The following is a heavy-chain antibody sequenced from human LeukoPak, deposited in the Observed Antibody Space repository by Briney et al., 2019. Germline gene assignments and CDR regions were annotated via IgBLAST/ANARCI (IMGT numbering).Heavy chain of an antibody. D-gene: IGHD6-6*01. CDR1: GGSISSYY. CDR2: IYTSGST. J-gene: IGHJ6*03. V-gene: IGHV4-4*07. CDR3: ARVGAARSNYYYYMDV. Sequence: SETLSLTCTVSGGSISSYYWSWIRQPAGKGLEWIGRIYTSGSTNYNPSLKSRVTMSVDTSKNQFSLKLSSVTAADTAVYYCARVGAARSNYYYYMDVWGKGTTVTVSS.